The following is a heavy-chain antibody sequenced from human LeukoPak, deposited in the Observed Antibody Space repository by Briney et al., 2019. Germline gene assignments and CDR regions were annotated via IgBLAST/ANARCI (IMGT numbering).Heavy chain of an antibody. CDR2: ISHSGST. CDR1: GGSISGYY. D-gene: IGHD2-15*01. J-gene: IGHJ3*02. Sequence: SETLSLTCAVYGGSISGYYRGWVRQPPGKGLEWIGEISHSGSTDYNPSLKSRVTISVDTSKNQFSLKLSSVTAADTAVYYCARVGCSGGSCYSDAFDIWGQGTMVTVSS. V-gene: IGHV4-34*01. CDR3: ARVGCSGGSCYSDAFDI.